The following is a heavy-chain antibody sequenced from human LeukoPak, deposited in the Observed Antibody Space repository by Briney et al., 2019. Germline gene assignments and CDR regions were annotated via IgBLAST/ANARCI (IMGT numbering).Heavy chain of an antibody. CDR1: GGSISSYY. Sequence: PSETLSLTCAVSGGSISSYYWSWIRQPPGKGLEWIGYIYYSGSTNYTPSLKSRVTISVDTSKNQFSLKLSSVTAADTAVYYCAREHGDYGVPLFDPWGQGTLVTVSS. V-gene: IGHV4-59*01. CDR2: IYYSGST. CDR3: AREHGDYGVPLFDP. J-gene: IGHJ5*02. D-gene: IGHD4-17*01.